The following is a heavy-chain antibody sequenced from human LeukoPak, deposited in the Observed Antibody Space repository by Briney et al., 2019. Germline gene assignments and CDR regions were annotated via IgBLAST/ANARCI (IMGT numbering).Heavy chain of an antibody. CDR3: ARDQHDYGDLKPFDY. D-gene: IGHD4-17*01. Sequence: GGSLRLSCAASGFTFSSYSMNWVRQAPGKGLEWVSYISSSSSTIYYADSMKGRFTISRDNAKNSLYLQMNSLRAEDTAVYYCARDQHDYGDLKPFDYWGQGTLVTVSS. J-gene: IGHJ4*02. CDR2: ISSSSSTI. CDR1: GFTFSSYS. V-gene: IGHV3-48*01.